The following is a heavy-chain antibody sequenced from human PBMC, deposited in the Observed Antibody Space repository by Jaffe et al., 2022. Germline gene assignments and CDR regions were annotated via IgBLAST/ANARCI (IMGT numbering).Heavy chain of an antibody. CDR3: AFDGVLRYFDWDLANVY. D-gene: IGHD3-9*01. CDR1: GYTFTGYY. J-gene: IGHJ4*02. CDR2: INPNSGGT. Sequence: QVQLVQSGAEVKKPGASVKVSCKASGYTFTGYYMHWVRQAPGQGLEWMGWINPNSGGTNYAQKFQGRVTMTRDTSISTAYMELSRLRSDDTAVYYCAFDGVLRYFDWDLANVYWGQGTLVTVSS. V-gene: IGHV1-2*02.